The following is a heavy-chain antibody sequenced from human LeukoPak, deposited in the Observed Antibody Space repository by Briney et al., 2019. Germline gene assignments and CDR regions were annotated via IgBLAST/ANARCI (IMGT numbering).Heavy chain of an antibody. CDR2: ISPYKGNS. CDR1: GYTFTSYG. D-gene: IGHD3-22*01. J-gene: IGHJ4*02. V-gene: IGHV1-18*01. Sequence: GASVKVSCKASGYTFTSYGVSWVRQAPGQGLEWMGWISPYKGNSNFAQKFQGRVTFTTETSTNTAYMELRSLRFDDTAIYYCARHQAGDNSGYPFDYWGQGTLVAVSS. CDR3: ARHQAGDNSGYPFDY.